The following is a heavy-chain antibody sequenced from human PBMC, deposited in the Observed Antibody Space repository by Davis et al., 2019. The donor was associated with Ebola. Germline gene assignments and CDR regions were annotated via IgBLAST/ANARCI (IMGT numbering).Heavy chain of an antibody. CDR1: GDSVSSGG. V-gene: IGHV6-1*01. J-gene: IGHJ6*04. D-gene: IGHD3-10*01. CDR3: ARGWLRRGLDA. CDR2: TYYTSKWFN. Sequence: PSETLSLTCALSGDSVSSGGWNWVRQSPSRGLEWLGRTYYTSKWFNDYAVSVKGRITINPDTSKNQFSLHLNSVTPEDTALYFCARGWLRRGLDAWGEGTAVTVSS.